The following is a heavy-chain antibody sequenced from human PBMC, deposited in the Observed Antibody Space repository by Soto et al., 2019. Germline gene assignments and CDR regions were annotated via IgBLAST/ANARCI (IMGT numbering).Heavy chain of an antibody. CDR3: AHNNLWDDNGGFYRS. J-gene: IGHJ4*02. CDR2: IDPSDSYT. V-gene: IGHV5-10-1*01. Sequence: GESLKIACKGSGYSFTSYWISWVRQMPGKGLEWMGRIDPSDSYTNYSPSFQGHVTISADKSISTAYLQWSSLKASDTATYYCAHNNLWDDNGGFYRSWGPGTLVTVSS. CDR1: GYSFTSYW. D-gene: IGHD3-22*01.